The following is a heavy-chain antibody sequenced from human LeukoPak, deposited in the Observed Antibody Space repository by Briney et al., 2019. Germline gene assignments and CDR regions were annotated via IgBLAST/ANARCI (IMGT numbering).Heavy chain of an antibody. J-gene: IGHJ5*02. CDR3: ASRATGTPYNWFDP. V-gene: IGHV5-10-1*01. CDR2: IDPSDSYT. CDR1: GYSFTSNW. D-gene: IGHD4-17*01. Sequence: GESLKVSCKGSGYSFTSNWITWLRQMPGKGLECMGRIDPSDSYTNYSPSFQGHVAISAHKSTSTASLQWSSLKASDTPMYYCASRATGTPYNWFDPWGQGTLVTVSS.